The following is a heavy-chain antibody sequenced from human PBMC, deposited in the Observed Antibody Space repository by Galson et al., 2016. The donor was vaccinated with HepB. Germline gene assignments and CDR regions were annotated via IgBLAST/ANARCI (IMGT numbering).Heavy chain of an antibody. V-gene: IGHV3-53*01. CDR1: EFTASSNY. CDR2: IYSGGST. D-gene: IGHD6-19*01. Sequence: SLRLSCAAYEFTASSNYLNWIRQAPGKGLEWVSAIYSGGSTHYADYVKGRLTISRDNSKNTVYLEMKSLGAEDTAVYYCARALSGWDGFGYWGQGTLVIVSS. J-gene: IGHJ4*02. CDR3: ARALSGWDGFGY.